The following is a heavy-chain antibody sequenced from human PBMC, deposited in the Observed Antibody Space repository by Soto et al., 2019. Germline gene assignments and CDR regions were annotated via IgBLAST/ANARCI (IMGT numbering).Heavy chain of an antibody. CDR3: ARVYVFWSGWDFHYYYYMDV. CDR2: ISGSGGST. D-gene: IGHD3-3*01. Sequence: GGSLRLSCAASGFTFSSYAMSWVRQAPGKGLEWVSAISGSGGSTYYADSVKGRFTISRDNSKNTLYLQMNSLRAEDTAVYYCARVYVFWSGWDFHYYYYMDVWGKGTRVTVSS. J-gene: IGHJ6*03. CDR1: GFTFSSYA. V-gene: IGHV3-23*01.